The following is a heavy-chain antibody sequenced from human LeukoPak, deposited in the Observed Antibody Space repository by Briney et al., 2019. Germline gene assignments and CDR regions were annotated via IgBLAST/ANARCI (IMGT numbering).Heavy chain of an antibody. J-gene: IGHJ4*02. V-gene: IGHV1-69*05. CDR1: GGTFISYA. CDR3: ARELVGDFWSGHFDY. D-gene: IGHD3-3*01. Sequence: SVKVSCKASGGTFISYAISWVRQAPGQGLEWMGRIIPIFGTANYAQKFQGRVTITTDESTSTAYMELSSLRSEDTAVYYCARELVGDFWSGHFDYWGQGTLVTVSP. CDR2: IIPIFGTA.